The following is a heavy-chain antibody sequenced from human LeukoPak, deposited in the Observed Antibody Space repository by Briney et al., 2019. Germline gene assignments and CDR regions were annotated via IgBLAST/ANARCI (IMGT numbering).Heavy chain of an antibody. CDR1: GLAFSNYA. CDR3: AKDEPGSYSPSDY. Sequence: PGRSLRLSCAASGLAFSNYAMHWVRQAPGKGLEWLAFSSYDGTGKYYADSVKGRFTISRDNSKNTLYLQMNSLRAEDTAVYYCAKDEPGSYSPSDYWGQGTLVTVSS. V-gene: IGHV3-30*18. D-gene: IGHD3-10*01. CDR2: SSYDGTGK. J-gene: IGHJ4*02.